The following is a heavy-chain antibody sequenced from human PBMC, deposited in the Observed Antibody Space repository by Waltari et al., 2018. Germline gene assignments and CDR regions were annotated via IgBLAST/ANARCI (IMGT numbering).Heavy chain of an antibody. J-gene: IGHJ4*02. Sequence: EVQLVQSGAEVKKPGVSLKISCTGSGSRFNRYWIGGVRQMPGKGLEWMGFIYPGDSDTRYSPSFQGQVTISADKSISTAYLQWSSLKASDTAMYYCARQEILEWLSVYWGQGTLVTVSS. V-gene: IGHV5-51*01. CDR1: GSRFNRYW. CDR3: ARQEILEWLSVY. CDR2: IYPGDSDT. D-gene: IGHD3-3*01.